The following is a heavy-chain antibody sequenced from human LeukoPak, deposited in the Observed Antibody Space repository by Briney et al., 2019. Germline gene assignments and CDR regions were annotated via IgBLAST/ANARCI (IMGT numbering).Heavy chain of an antibody. CDR2: IYGGGNT. V-gene: IGHV3-66*01. J-gene: IGHJ4*02. CDR1: GFSVSGSY. D-gene: IGHD5-18*01. CDR3: ASGRRDSNGFADY. Sequence: GGSLRLSCAASGFSVSGSYVSWVRQAPRKGLEWVSIIYGGGNTYYVDSVEGRFTISRDNSKNTLYLQMNTLRAEDTAVYYCASGRRDSNGFADYWGQGILVTVSS.